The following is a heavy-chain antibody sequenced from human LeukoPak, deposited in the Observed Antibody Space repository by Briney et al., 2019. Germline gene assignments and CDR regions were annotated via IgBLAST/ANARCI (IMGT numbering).Heavy chain of an antibody. CDR2: IIPIFGTA. CDR1: GSTFSSYA. J-gene: IGHJ6*02. Sequence: SVKVSCKASGSTFSSYAISWVRQAPGQGLEWMGGIIPIFGTANYAQKFQGRVTITADESTSTAYMELSSLRSEDTAVYYCASSIVVVPAAVPLGYYGMDVWGQGTTVTVPS. D-gene: IGHD2-2*01. V-gene: IGHV1-69*01. CDR3: ASSIVVVPAAVPLGYYGMDV.